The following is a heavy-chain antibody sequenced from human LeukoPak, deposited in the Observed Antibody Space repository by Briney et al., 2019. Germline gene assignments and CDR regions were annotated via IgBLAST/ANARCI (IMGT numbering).Heavy chain of an antibody. CDR1: GFTFSDYY. Sequence: PGGSLRLSCAASGFTFSDYYMSCIRQAPGKGVEGVSYISSSGSTIYYADSVTGRFTISRDHAKNSLYLQMHSLRAEDTAVYYCARVRDGDYFFDSWGQGTLVTVSS. V-gene: IGHV3-11*04. J-gene: IGHJ4*02. CDR2: ISSSGSTI. CDR3: ARVRDGDYFFDS. D-gene: IGHD4-17*01.